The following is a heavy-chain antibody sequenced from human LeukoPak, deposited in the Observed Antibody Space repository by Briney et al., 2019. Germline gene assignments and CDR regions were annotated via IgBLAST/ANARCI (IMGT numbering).Heavy chain of an antibody. CDR2: IYHSGST. V-gene: IGHV4-30-2*01. Sequence: PSETLSLTCTVSGGSISSGGYYWSWIRQPPGKGLEWIGYIYHSGSTYYNPSLKSRVTISVDTSKNQFSLKLTPVTAADTAAYYCARAGGGGRITIFGVVRPYYMDVWGKGTTVTVSS. J-gene: IGHJ6*03. CDR3: ARAGGGGRITIFGVVRPYYMDV. CDR1: GGSISSGGYY. D-gene: IGHD3-3*01.